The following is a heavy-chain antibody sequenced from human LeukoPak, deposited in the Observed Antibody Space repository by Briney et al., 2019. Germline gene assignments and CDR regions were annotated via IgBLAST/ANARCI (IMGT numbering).Heavy chain of an antibody. CDR3: ARAMGYYDFWSGSNWFDP. J-gene: IGHJ5*02. V-gene: IGHV3-7*01. D-gene: IGHD3-3*01. CDR1: GFTFSSYW. CDR2: IKHDGSEK. Sequence: GGTLRLSCAASGFTFSSYWMSWVRQAPGKGLELVANIKHDGSEKYYLDSVKGRFTISRDNSKNTLYLQMNSLRAEDTAVYYCARAMGYYDFWSGSNWFDPWGQGTLVTVSS.